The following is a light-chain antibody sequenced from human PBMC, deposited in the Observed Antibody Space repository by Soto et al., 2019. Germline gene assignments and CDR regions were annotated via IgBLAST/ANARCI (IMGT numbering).Light chain of an antibody. CDR1: SSDFGGYNS. V-gene: IGLV2-14*03. CDR3: SSYTSSSVA. Sequence: QSALTQPASVSGSPGQSITISCTATSSDFGGYNSVSWYQQHPGKAPKLMIYDVTNRPSGVSNRFSGSKSGNTASLTISGLQAEDEADFYCSSYTSSSVAFGGGTKVTVL. J-gene: IGLJ2*01. CDR2: DVT.